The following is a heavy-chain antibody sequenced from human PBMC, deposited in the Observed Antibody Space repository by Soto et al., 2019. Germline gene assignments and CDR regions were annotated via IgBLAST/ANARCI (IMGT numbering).Heavy chain of an antibody. CDR1: GGSISSGDYY. Sequence: PSETLSLTCTVSGGSISSGDYYWSWIRQPPGKGLEWIGYIYYSGSTYYNPSLKSRVTMSLDTSKNQFSLKLSSVTAADTALYYCARDRGDGYKYSSGMDVWGQGTTVTVSS. CDR3: ARDRGDGYKYSSGMDV. V-gene: IGHV4-30-4*01. CDR2: IYYSGST. J-gene: IGHJ6*02. D-gene: IGHD3-10*01.